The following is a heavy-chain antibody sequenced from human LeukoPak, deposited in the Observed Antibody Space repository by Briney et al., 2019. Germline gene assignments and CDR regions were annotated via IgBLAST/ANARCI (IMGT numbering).Heavy chain of an antibody. Sequence: SETLSLTCAVYGGSFSGYYWSWICQPPGKGLEWIGEINHSGSTNYNPSLKSRVTISVDTSKNQFSLKLSSVTAADTAVYYCASRVEMATTRDYWGQGTLVTVSS. CDR2: INHSGST. CDR3: ASRVEMATTRDY. J-gene: IGHJ4*02. D-gene: IGHD5-24*01. CDR1: GGSFSGYY. V-gene: IGHV4-34*01.